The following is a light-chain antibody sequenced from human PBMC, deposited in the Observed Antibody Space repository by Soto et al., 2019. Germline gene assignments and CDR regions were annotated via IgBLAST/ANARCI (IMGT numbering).Light chain of an antibody. CDR1: SSNIGAGYD. Sequence: QSVLTQPPSVSGAPGQRVTISCTGSSSNIGAGYDVYWYQHLPGTAPRLLIYGNINRPSGVPDRFSGSKSGTSASLAITGLQVEDEANYYCQSYDGSQSGALFDGGTKVTVL. CDR3: QSYDGSQSGAL. CDR2: GNI. J-gene: IGLJ2*01. V-gene: IGLV1-40*01.